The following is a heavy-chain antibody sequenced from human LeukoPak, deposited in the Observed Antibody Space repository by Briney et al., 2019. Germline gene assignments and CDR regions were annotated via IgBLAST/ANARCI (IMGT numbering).Heavy chain of an antibody. CDR2: IRYDGSNK. D-gene: IGHD2-2*01. J-gene: IGHJ4*02. CDR3: AKGVYCSSTSCYAEGYFDY. CDR1: GFTFSSYG. V-gene: IGHV3-30*02. Sequence: GGALRPSCAASGFTFSSYGMHWVRQAPGKGLEWVAFIRYDGSNKYYADSVKGRFTISRDNSKNTLYLQMNSLRAEDTAVYYCAKGVYCSSTSCYAEGYFDYWGQGTLVTVSS.